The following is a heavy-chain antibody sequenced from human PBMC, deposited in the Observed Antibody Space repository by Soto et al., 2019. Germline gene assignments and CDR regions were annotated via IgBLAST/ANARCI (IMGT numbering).Heavy chain of an antibody. CDR1: GGSFSCHY. Sequence: SETLSLSCAVYGGSFSCHYWSWIRQPPGKGLELIGEINHSGGTSYNPSLKSRVTISVDTSKSQFSLKLTAVTAADRAVYYCARGSVDTVDSSGFDEYLGQRTPVTVSS. V-gene: IGHV4-34*01. D-gene: IGHD3-22*01. J-gene: IGHJ4*02. CDR2: INHSGGT. CDR3: ARGSVDTVDSSGFDEY.